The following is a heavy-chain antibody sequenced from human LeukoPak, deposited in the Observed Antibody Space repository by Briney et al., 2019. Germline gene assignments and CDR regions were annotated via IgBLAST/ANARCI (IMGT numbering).Heavy chain of an antibody. J-gene: IGHJ4*02. CDR2: IKQDGSEK. Sequence: PGGSLRLSCAASGFTFSSYWTSWVRQAPGKGLEWVANIKQDGSEKYYVDSVKGRFTISRDNAKNSLYLQMNSLRAEDTAVYYCAREPESSSGLDYWGQGTLVTVSS. V-gene: IGHV3-7*03. D-gene: IGHD6-19*01. CDR3: AREPESSSGLDY. CDR1: GFTFSSYW.